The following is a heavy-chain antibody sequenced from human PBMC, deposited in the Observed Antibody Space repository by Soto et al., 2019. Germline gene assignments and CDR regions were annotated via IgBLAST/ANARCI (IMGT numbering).Heavy chain of an antibody. CDR2: IYPGDSDT. J-gene: IGHJ6*02. Sequence: GESLKISCKGSGYSFTSYWIGRVRQMPGKGLEWMGIIYPGDSDTRYSPSFRGQVTISADKSISTAYLQWSSLKASDTAMYYCAGGGVRGVITRTRDYYGMDVWGQGTTVTVSS. V-gene: IGHV5-51*01. CDR1: GYSFTSYW. CDR3: AGGGVRGVITRTRDYYGMDV. D-gene: IGHD3-10*01.